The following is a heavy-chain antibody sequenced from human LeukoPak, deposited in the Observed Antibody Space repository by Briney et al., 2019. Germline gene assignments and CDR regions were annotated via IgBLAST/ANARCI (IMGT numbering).Heavy chain of an antibody. D-gene: IGHD6-6*01. V-gene: IGHV3-74*01. Sequence: GGSLRLSCAASGFTLSSNWMHWVRQAPGKGLVWVSRINGDGSSTSYADSVKGRFTISRDNAKNTLYLQMNSLRAEDTAVYYCARAGGWGYSSSSGYYFDYWGQGTLVTVSS. CDR1: GFTLSSNW. J-gene: IGHJ4*02. CDR3: ARAGGWGYSSSSGYYFDY. CDR2: INGDGSST.